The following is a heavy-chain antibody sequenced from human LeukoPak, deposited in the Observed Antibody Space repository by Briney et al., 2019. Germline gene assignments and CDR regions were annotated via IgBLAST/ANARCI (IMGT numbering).Heavy chain of an antibody. D-gene: IGHD6-13*01. V-gene: IGHV3-23*01. Sequence: PGGSLRLSCAASGFTFSSYAMSWVRQAPGKGLEWVSAISGSSGSTYYADSVKGRFTISRDNSKNTLYLQMNSLRAEDTAVYYCAKDRTLLIAAAGNFDYWGRGTLVTVSS. CDR3: AKDRTLLIAAAGNFDY. J-gene: IGHJ4*02. CDR2: ISGSSGST. CDR1: GFTFSSYA.